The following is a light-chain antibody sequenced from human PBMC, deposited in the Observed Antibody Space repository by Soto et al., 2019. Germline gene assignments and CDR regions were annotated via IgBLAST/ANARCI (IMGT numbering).Light chain of an antibody. CDR2: SAS. Sequence: DIHLTQSPSVLSASIGDTVTITCRAGQALSNYLAWYQQKPGKAPDLLIYSASTLQSGVPSRFSGSGSETEFSLTIRALQPEDFATYYCQQLSRYPLTFGGGTKVDI. CDR3: QQLSRYPLT. V-gene: IGKV1-9*01. J-gene: IGKJ4*01. CDR1: QALSNY.